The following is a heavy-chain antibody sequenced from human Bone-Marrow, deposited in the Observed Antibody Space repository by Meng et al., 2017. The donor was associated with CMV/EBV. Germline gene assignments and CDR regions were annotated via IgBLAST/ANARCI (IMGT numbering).Heavy chain of an antibody. CDR3: ARFPGPYSSSSAQNYYYGMDV. J-gene: IGHJ6*02. D-gene: IGHD6-6*01. Sequence: SDTLSLTCTVPGGSISSYYWSWIRQPPGKGLEWIGYIYYSGSTNYNPSLKSRVTISVDTSKNQFSLKLSSVTAADTAVYHCARFPGPYSSSSAQNYYYGMDVWGQGTTVTVSS. CDR1: GGSISSYY. CDR2: IYYSGST. V-gene: IGHV4-59*01.